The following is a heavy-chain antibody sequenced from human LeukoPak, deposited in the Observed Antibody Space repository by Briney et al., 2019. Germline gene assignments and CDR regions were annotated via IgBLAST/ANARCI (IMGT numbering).Heavy chain of an antibody. V-gene: IGHV4-39*01. J-gene: IGHJ4*02. CDR3: ARSRLLLDY. CDR1: GGSISSSSYY. CDR2: IYYSGST. D-gene: IGHD2-21*02. Sequence: SETLSLTCTVSGGSISSSSYYWGWIRQPPGKGLEWIGSIYYSGSTYYNPSLKSRVTISVDTSKNQFSLKLSSVTAADTAVYYCARSRLLLDYWGQGTLVTVSS.